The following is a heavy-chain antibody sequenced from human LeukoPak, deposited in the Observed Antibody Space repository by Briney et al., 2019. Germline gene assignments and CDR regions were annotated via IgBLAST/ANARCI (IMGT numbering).Heavy chain of an antibody. V-gene: IGHV3-7*01. J-gene: IGHJ4*02. CDR2: IKQDGSEK. CDR3: ARDPGYSSSEDYFDY. D-gene: IGHD6-13*01. CDR1: GFTFSSYW. Sequence: GGSLRLSCAASGFTFSSYWMSWVRQAPGKGLEWVANIKQDGSEKYYVDSVKGRFTISRDNAKNSLYLQMNSLRAEDTAVYYCARDPGYSSSEDYFDYWGQGTLVAVSS.